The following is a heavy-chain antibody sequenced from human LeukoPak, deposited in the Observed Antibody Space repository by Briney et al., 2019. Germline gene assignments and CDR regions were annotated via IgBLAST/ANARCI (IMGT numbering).Heavy chain of an antibody. Sequence: GGSLRLSCAASGFTFSTYNMNWVRQAPGKGLEWVSSISSSSTYISYADSVKGRFTISRDNAKNSLYLQMNSLRAEDTAVYYCAREGLLWFGESAVGNWDDPWGQGTLVTVSS. CDR3: AREGLLWFGESAVGNWDDP. V-gene: IGHV3-21*01. J-gene: IGHJ5*02. CDR2: ISSSSTYI. CDR1: GFTFSTYN. D-gene: IGHD3-10*01.